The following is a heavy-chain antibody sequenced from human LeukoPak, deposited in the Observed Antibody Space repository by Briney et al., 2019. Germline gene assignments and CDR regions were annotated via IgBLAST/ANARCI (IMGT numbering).Heavy chain of an antibody. V-gene: IGHV1-2*02. CDR2: INPNSGGT. J-gene: IGHJ6*02. CDR3: ATKLYSSGWYGEPSYGMDV. D-gene: IGHD6-19*01. Sequence: ASVKVSCKASGYTFTGYYMHWVRQAPEQGLEWMGWINPNSGGTNYAQQSQGRVTMTRDTSISTAYMELSRLRSDDTAVYYCATKLYSSGWYGEPSYGMDVWGQGTTVTVSS. CDR1: GYTFTGYY.